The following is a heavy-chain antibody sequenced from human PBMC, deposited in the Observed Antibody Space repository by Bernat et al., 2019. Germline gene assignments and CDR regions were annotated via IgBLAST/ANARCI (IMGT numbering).Heavy chain of an antibody. Sequence: QVQLVESGGGVVQPGRSLRLSCAASGFTFSSYGMPWVRQAPGKGLEWVAVIWYDGSNKYYADSVKGRFTISRDNSKNTLYLQMNSLRAEDTAVYYCARDFRPYRYDLAFDYWGQGTLVTVSS. V-gene: IGHV3-33*01. CDR2: IWYDGSNK. CDR1: GFTFSSYG. CDR3: ARDFRPYRYDLAFDY. J-gene: IGHJ4*02. D-gene: IGHD3-16*02.